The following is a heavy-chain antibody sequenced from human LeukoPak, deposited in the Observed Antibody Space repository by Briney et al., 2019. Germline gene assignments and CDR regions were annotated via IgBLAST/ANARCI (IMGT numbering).Heavy chain of an antibody. Sequence: PGGTLRLSCAASGFTFSSYDMSWIRQAPGKGLEWVSYISSSGSTIYYADSVKGRFTISRDNAKNSLYLQMNSLRAEDTAVYYCARHWELWEFDYWGQGTLVTVSS. V-gene: IGHV3-11*01. J-gene: IGHJ4*02. CDR1: GFTFSSYD. CDR3: ARHWELWEFDY. D-gene: IGHD1-26*01. CDR2: ISSSGSTI.